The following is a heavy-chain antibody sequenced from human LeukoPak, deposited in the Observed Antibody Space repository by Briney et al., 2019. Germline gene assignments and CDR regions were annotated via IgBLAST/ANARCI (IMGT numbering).Heavy chain of an antibody. V-gene: IGHV3-7*01. D-gene: IGHD6-13*01. CDR3: VKDSRNWAFDY. CDR1: GFTFSSYW. J-gene: IGHJ4*02. Sequence: GGSLRLSCAASGFTFSSYWMTWVRQAPGKGLEWVANIKQDGSEKYSVDSVKGRFTISRDNSKNTLYLQMNSLRPEDTAVYYCVKDSRNWAFDYWGQGTLVTVSS. CDR2: IKQDGSEK.